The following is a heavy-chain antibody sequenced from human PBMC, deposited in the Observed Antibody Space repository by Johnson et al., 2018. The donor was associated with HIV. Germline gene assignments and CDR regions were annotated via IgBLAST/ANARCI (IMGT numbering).Heavy chain of an antibody. D-gene: IGHD6-19*01. V-gene: IGHV3-20*01. CDR3: AKGLAGAFDI. CDR1: GFTFDDYG. CDR2: INWNSGSI. J-gene: IGHJ3*02. Sequence: EQLVESGGGVVRPGGSLRLSCAASGFTFDDYGMSWVRQAPGKGLEWVSGINWNSGSIAYADSVKGRFTTSRDNAKNSLYLQVKSLRAEDTAVYRCAKGLAGAFDIWGQGTMVTVSS.